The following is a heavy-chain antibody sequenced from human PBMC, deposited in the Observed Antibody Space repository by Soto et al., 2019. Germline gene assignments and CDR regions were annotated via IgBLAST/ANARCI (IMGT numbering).Heavy chain of an antibody. CDR2: IYTSGST. J-gene: IGHJ4*02. V-gene: IGHV4-4*07. CDR1: GGSISSYY. D-gene: IGHD1-26*01. CDR3: ARDDYSGSYGGALDY. Sequence: QVQLQESGPGLVKPSETLSLTCTVSGGSISSYYWSWIRQPAGKGLEWIGRIYTSGSTNYNPSLKSRVTMSVATSKNQFSLKLSSVTAADTAVYYCARDDYSGSYGGALDYWGQGTLVTVSS.